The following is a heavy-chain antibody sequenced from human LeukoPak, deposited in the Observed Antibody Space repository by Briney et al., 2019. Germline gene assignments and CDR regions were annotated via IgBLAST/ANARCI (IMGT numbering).Heavy chain of an antibody. V-gene: IGHV1-24*01. CDR2: FDPEDGET. Sequence: ASVKVSCKVSGYTLTELSMHWVRQAPGKGLEWMGGFDPEDGETIYAQKFQGRVTMTEDTSTDTAYMELSSLRPEDTAVYYCATGPPRGDTMVRGVMAYIDYWGQGTLVTVSS. CDR1: GYTLTELS. CDR3: ATGPPRGDTMVRGVMAYIDY. J-gene: IGHJ4*02. D-gene: IGHD3-10*01.